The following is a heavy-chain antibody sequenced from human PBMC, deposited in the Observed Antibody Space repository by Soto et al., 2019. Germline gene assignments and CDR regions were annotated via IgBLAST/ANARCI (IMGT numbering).Heavy chain of an antibody. D-gene: IGHD3-10*01. J-gene: IGHJ6*02. V-gene: IGHV1-58*01. CDR3: AAWSAMVRGVIRTDYYYYGMDV. CDR1: GFTFTSSA. Sequence: QMQLVQSGPEVKKPGTSVKVSCKASGFTFTSSAVQWVRQARGQRLEWIGWIVVGSGNTNYAQKFQERVTITRDMSTSAAYMELSSLRSEGTAVYYCAAWSAMVRGVIRTDYYYYGMDVWGQGTTVTVSS. CDR2: IVVGSGNT.